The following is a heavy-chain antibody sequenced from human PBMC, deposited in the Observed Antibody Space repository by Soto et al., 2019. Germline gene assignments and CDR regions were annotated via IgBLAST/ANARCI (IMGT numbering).Heavy chain of an antibody. CDR1: GGSFSGYY. Sequence: QVQLQQWGAGLLKPSETLSLTCAVYGGSFSGYYWSWIRQPPGKGLEWIGEINHSGSTNYNPSLKSRVTISVETSKNQFSLKLSSVTAADTAVYYCARGRGDYIWGSYRPRWPSYYFDYWGQGTLVTVSS. CDR2: INHSGST. V-gene: IGHV4-34*01. D-gene: IGHD3-16*02. J-gene: IGHJ4*02. CDR3: ARGRGDYIWGSYRPRWPSYYFDY.